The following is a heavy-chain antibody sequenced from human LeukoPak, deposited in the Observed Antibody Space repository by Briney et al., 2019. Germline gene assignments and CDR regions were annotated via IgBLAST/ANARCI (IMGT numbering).Heavy chain of an antibody. J-gene: IGHJ6*02. Sequence: ASVKVSCKASGYTFTSYGISWVRQAPGQGLEWMGWISAYNGNTNYAQKLQGRVTMTTDTSTSTAYMELRSLRSDDTAVYYCARDRPMYYDILTGYYYSSGMDVWGQGTTVTVSS. CDR3: ARDRPMYYDILTGYYYSSGMDV. D-gene: IGHD3-9*01. V-gene: IGHV1-18*01. CDR1: GYTFTSYG. CDR2: ISAYNGNT.